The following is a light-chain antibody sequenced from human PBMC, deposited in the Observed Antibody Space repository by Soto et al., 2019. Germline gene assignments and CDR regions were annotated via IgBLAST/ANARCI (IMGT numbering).Light chain of an antibody. CDR3: MQATQFPWT. CDR1: QSLVHSDGNTY. Sequence: DIVMTQTPLSSPVTLGQPSSISCRSSQSLVHSDGNTYLSWLQQRPGQPPRLLIYKLSNRFSGVPDRFSGSGAGTDFPLKISRVEAEDVVVYYCMQATQFPWTFGQGTKVEIK. V-gene: IGKV2-24*01. CDR2: KLS. J-gene: IGKJ1*01.